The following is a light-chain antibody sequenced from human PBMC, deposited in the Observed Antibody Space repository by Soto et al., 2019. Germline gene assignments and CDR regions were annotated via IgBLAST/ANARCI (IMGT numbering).Light chain of an antibody. CDR1: QSISSW. J-gene: IGKJ5*01. V-gene: IGKV1-5*03. CDR3: QQYNSYPSIT. Sequence: EIQMTQTKSTLSASVGDRVTITCRASQSISSWLAWYQQKPGKAXKLXIYKASSLESGVPSRFSGIVSGTEFTLTIRRLQPEDFANYYCQQYNSYPSITFGQGTRLEIK. CDR2: KAS.